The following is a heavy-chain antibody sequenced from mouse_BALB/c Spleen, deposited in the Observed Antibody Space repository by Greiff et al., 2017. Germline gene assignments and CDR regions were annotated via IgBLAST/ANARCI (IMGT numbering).Heavy chain of an antibody. CDR3: ARGGSPYYYGSSPYAMDY. CDR1: GFTFSSYA. Sequence: EVMLVESGGGLVQPGGTRKLSCAASGFTFSSYAMSWVRQTPEKRLEWVASISSGGSTYYPDSVKGRFTISRDNARNILYLQMSSLRSEDTAMYYCARGGSPYYYGSSPYAMDYWGQGTSVTVSS. D-gene: IGHD1-1*01. J-gene: IGHJ4*01. V-gene: IGHV5-6-5*01. CDR2: ISSGGST.